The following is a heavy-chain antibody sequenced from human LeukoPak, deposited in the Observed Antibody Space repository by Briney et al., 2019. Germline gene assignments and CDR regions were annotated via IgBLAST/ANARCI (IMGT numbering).Heavy chain of an antibody. V-gene: IGHV3-23*01. CDR1: GFTFSSYA. CDR3: ANAGYYYGTGGYYVDYYYYMDV. CDR2: ISGSGGST. J-gene: IGHJ6*03. D-gene: IGHD3-22*01. Sequence: PGGSLRLSCAASGFTFSSYAMSWVRQAPGKGLEWVSAISGSGGSTYYADSVKGRFTISRDNSKNTLYLQMNSLRAEDTAVYYCANAGYYYGTGGYYVDYYYYMDVWGKGTTVTVSS.